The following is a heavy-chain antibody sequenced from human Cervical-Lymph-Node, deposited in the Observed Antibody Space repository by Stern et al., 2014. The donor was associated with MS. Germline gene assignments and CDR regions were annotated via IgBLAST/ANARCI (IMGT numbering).Heavy chain of an antibody. V-gene: IGHV3-23*04. J-gene: IGHJ4*02. CDR1: GFTFSSYA. Sequence: EEQLVESGGGLVQPGGSLRLCCAASGFTFSSYAMSWVRQAPGKGLEWVSGISGSGGSTYYSDSVKVLFTISRDNSKNTLYLQMNSLRAEDTAVYYCAKGGQWLVQSYFDYWGQGTLVTVSS. CDR3: AKGGQWLVQSYFDY. D-gene: IGHD6-19*01. CDR2: ISGSGGST.